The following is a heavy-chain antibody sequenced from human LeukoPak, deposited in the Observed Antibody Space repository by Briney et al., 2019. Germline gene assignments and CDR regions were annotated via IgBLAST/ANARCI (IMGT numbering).Heavy chain of an antibody. V-gene: IGHV3-23*01. CDR2: ISGSGGST. D-gene: IGHD6-13*01. CDR1: GFIFSTYA. CDR3: ARVIRAAPGKGYFDY. J-gene: IGHJ4*02. Sequence: GSLRLSCATSGFIFSTYALSWVRQAPGKGQEWASSISGSGGSTYHADSVKGRFTISRDSSKNTLYLQMNSLRAEDTAIYYCARVIRAAPGKGYFDYWGQGTLVTVSS.